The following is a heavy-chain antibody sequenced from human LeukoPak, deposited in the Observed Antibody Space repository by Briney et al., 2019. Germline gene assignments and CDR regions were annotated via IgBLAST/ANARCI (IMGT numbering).Heavy chain of an antibody. CDR1: GYTFTGYY. D-gene: IGHD6-19*01. V-gene: IGHV1-46*01. CDR3: ARARLVRGSYFDY. J-gene: IGHJ4*02. Sequence: ASVKVSCKASGYTFTGYYLHWVRQAPGQGLEWMGIINPSGGSTSYAQKFQGRVTMTRDMSTSTVYMELSSLRSEDTAVYYCARARLVRGSYFDYWGQGTLVTVSS. CDR2: INPSGGST.